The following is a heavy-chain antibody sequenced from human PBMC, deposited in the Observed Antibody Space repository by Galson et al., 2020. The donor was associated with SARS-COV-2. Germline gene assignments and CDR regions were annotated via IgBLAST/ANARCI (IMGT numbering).Heavy chain of an antibody. CDR3: ARYTSGTMYDT. Sequence: SETLSLTCTVSGGSITRSGDYCGWIRQPPGKALEWIGSIYYNGGTYYTPSLKSRVTMSMDTFQSQFSLKLNSVTAADAGVYFCARYTSGTMYDTWGQGTLVAVSS. CDR1: GGSITRSGDY. V-gene: IGHV4-39*01. J-gene: IGHJ5*02. CDR2: IYYNGGT. D-gene: IGHD6-13*01.